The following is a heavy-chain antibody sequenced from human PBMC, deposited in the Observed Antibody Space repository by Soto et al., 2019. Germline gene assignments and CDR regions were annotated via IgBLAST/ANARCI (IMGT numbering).Heavy chain of an antibody. CDR1: GGTFSSYA. Sequence: ASVKVSCKASGGTFSSYAISWVRQAPGQGLEWMGGIIPIFGTANYAQKFQGRVTITADESTSTAYMELSSLRSEDTAVYYCARGVPVVTASPLYYFDYWGQGTLVTVSS. CDR3: ARGVPVVTASPLYYFDY. J-gene: IGHJ4*02. D-gene: IGHD2-21*02. V-gene: IGHV1-69*13. CDR2: IIPIFGTA.